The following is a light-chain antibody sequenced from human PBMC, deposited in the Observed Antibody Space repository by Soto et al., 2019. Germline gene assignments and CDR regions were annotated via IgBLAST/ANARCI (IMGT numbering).Light chain of an antibody. CDR3: SSYTSSSTRV. CDR1: SSDVGGYNY. V-gene: IGLV2-14*01. J-gene: IGLJ3*02. Sequence: QSVLTQPASVSGPPGQSITISCPGTSSDVGGYNYVSWYQQHPGKAPKLMIYEVSNRPSGVSNRFSGSKSGNTASLTISGLQAEDEADYYCSSYTSSSTRVFGGGTKVTVL. CDR2: EVS.